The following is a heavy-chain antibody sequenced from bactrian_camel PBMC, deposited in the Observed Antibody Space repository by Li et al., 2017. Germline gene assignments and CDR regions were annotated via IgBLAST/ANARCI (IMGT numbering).Heavy chain of an antibody. D-gene: IGHD6*01. J-gene: IGHJ4*01. CDR2: LFRAAGGST. V-gene: IGHV3S53*01. Sequence: QVQLVESGGGSVQAGGSLRLSCATSAYNYGSNLGWFRQAPGKEREGVACLFRAAGGSTHYADSVKGRFTISQDNANNTVYLQMDSLKPEDTAMYYCTVDPVPSTYGGRWHSFGHWGQGTQVTVS. CDR1: AYNYGSN. CDR3: TVDPVPSTYGGRWHSFGH.